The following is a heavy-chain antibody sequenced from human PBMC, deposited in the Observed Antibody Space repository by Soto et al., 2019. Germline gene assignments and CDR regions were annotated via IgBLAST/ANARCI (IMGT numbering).Heavy chain of an antibody. D-gene: IGHD6-19*01. CDR2: IKQDGSET. CDR3: ERDMGSGFYCQDYWGLDG. V-gene: IGHV3-7*04. J-gene: IGHJ6*02. Sequence: EVQLVESGGGLVQPGGSLRLSCAASGFSFSTYWMSWVRQAPGTGLEWVANIKQDGSETFYVDSLKGRFTISRDNAQNSLHLQRNSLRAEDTAVYYCERDMGSGFYCQDYWGLDGWGQGTTVTVSS. CDR1: GFSFSTYW.